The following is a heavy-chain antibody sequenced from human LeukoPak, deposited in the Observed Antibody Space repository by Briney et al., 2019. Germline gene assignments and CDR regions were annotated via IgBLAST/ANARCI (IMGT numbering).Heavy chain of an antibody. CDR3: AKDGGIAAAGWPLDY. CDR2: ISYDGSNE. V-gene: IGHV3-30*18. Sequence: GGSLRLSCAASGFTFSSYGMHWVRQAPGKGLEWVAVISYDGSNEYHADSVKGRFTISRDNSKNTLYLQMNSLRAGDTAVYYCAKDGGIAAAGWPLDYWGQGTLVTVSS. J-gene: IGHJ4*02. D-gene: IGHD6-13*01. CDR1: GFTFSSYG.